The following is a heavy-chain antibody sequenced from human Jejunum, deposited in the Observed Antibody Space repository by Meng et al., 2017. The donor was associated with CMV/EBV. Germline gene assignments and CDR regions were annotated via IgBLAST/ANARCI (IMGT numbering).Heavy chain of an antibody. Sequence: SNSNLNWWIWVRQARGQGLEWLGEKSPTESSNYNPSLKSRVTISVDRSKNQFSLKLTSVTAADMAVYYCVRGRCTRTSCYKGAFDFWSQGTLVTVSS. CDR3: VRGRCTRTSCYKGAFDF. CDR1: SNSNLNW. V-gene: IGHV4-4*02. J-gene: IGHJ4*02. D-gene: IGHD2-2*02. CDR2: KSPTESS.